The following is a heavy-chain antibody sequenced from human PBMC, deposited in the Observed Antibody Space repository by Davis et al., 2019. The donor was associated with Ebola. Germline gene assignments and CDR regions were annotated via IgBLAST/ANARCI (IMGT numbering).Heavy chain of an antibody. CDR3: ARDQGYSGSYCHDY. V-gene: IGHV1-69*06. CDR1: GDTFSSYA. Sequence: SVKVSCKASGDTFSSYAISWVRQAPGQGLEWMGGIIPIFGTANYAQKFQGRVTITADKSTSTAYMELSSLRSEDTAVYYCARDQGYSGSYCHDYWGQGTLVTVSS. D-gene: IGHD1-26*01. J-gene: IGHJ4*02. CDR2: IIPIFGTA.